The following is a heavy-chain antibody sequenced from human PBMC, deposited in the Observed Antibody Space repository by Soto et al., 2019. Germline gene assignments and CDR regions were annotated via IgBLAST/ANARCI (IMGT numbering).Heavy chain of an antibody. V-gene: IGHV5-51*01. CDR3: ARGYCTTTICDPWFDP. CDR1: GDSFTSYW. CDR2: IYPGDSDT. Sequence: XDSLTISCTGVGDSFTSYWIGLVRQMPGKGLEWMGIIYPGDSDTRYSPSFQGQVTISADKSITTAYLQWRSLKASDTAMYYCARGYCTTTICDPWFDPWGQGTLVTVSS. D-gene: IGHD2-2*01. J-gene: IGHJ5*02.